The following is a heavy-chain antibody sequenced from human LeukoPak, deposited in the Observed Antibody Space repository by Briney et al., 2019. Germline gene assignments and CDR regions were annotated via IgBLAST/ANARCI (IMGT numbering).Heavy chain of an antibody. CDR1: GYSFTSYW. V-gene: IGHV5-51*01. CDR3: ARSATYYYDSSGSGSGWFDP. Sequence: GESLKISCKCSGYSFTSYWIGWVRQMPGKGLEWMGIIYPGDSDTRDSPSFQGQVTISADKSISTAYLQWSSLKASDTAMYYCARSATYYYDSSGSGSGWFDPWRQGTLVTVSS. J-gene: IGHJ5*02. D-gene: IGHD3-22*01. CDR2: IYPGDSDT.